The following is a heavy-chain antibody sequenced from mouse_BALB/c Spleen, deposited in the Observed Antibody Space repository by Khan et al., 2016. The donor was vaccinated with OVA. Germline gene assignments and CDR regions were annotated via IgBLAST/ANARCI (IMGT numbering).Heavy chain of an antibody. CDR2: INPSNGGT. V-gene: IGHV1S81*02. D-gene: IGHD1-1*01. CDR3: TRGGYGSPFAY. Sequence: QVQLQQSGAELVKPGASVKLSCKASGYTFTSYYMYWVKQRPGQGLEWIGEINPSNGGTNVNEKFKSKATLTVDNSSSTAYMEVSSLTSEDSAVYYCTRGGYGSPFAYWGQGTLVTVSA. J-gene: IGHJ3*01. CDR1: GYTFTSYY.